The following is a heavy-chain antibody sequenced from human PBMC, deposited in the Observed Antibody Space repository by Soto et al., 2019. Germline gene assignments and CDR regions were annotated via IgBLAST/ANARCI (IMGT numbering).Heavy chain of an antibody. V-gene: IGHV3-11*05. CDR1: GFTFSDYY. J-gene: IGHJ6*02. D-gene: IGHD3-10*01. CDR3: ARGGYYYGSGSYYNQGPSQLYGMDV. CDR2: ISSSSSYT. Sequence: GGSLRLSCAASGFTFSDYYMSWIRQAPGKGLEWVSYISSSSSYTTYADSVKGRFTISRDNAKNSLYLQMNSLRAEDTAVYYCARGGYYYGSGSYYNQGPSQLYGMDVWGQGTTVTVSS.